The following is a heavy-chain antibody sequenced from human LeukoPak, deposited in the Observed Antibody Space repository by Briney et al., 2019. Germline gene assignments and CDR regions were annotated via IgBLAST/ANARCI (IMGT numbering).Heavy chain of an antibody. Sequence: GSLRISCKGSGYSFTIYWIGWVRQMPGKGLEWMEIIYPGDSDTRYSPSFQGQVTISADKSISTAYLQWSSLKASDTAMYYCTSRSSSSIDYWGQGTLVTVSS. D-gene: IGHD6-13*01. J-gene: IGHJ4*02. CDR1: GYSFTIYW. CDR3: TSRSSSSIDY. CDR2: IYPGDSDT. V-gene: IGHV5-51*01.